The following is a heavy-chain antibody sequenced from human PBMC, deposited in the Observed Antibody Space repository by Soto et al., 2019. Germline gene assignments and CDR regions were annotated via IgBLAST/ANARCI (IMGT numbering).Heavy chain of an antibody. CDR1: GYSFTTYW. V-gene: IGHV5-10-1*01. CDR3: ARHIIAAAGIGAFDI. CDR2: IDPSDSYT. Sequence: GESLKISCKGSGYSFTTYWISWVRQMPGKGLEWMGRIDPSDSYTNYSPSFQGHVTISADKSISTAYLQWSSLKASDTAMYYCARHIIAAAGIGAFDIWGQGTMVTVSS. J-gene: IGHJ3*02. D-gene: IGHD6-13*01.